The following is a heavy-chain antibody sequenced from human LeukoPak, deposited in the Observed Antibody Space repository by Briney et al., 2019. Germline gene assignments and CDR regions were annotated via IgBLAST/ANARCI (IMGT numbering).Heavy chain of an antibody. Sequence: GGSLRLSCAASGFTFSSYAMSWVRQAPGKGLEWVSAISGSGGSTYYADSVKGRFTISRGNSKNTLYLQMNSLRAEDTAVYYCAKSLDYYDSSGIDYWGQGTLVTVSS. V-gene: IGHV3-23*01. CDR2: ISGSGGST. D-gene: IGHD3-22*01. CDR1: GFTFSSYA. J-gene: IGHJ4*02. CDR3: AKSLDYYDSSGIDY.